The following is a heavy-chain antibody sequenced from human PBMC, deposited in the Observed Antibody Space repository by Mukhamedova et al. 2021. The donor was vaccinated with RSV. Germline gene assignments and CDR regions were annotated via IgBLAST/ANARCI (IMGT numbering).Heavy chain of an antibody. V-gene: IGHV3-23*03. Sequence: GGGSSTYYGDFVKGRFTISRDKSKNTLYLQMNSLRAEDTAVYYCANGRISYYDSSGYYSGDAFDIWGQGTVVTVSS. D-gene: IGHD3-22*01. J-gene: IGHJ3*02. CDR2: GGGSST. CDR3: ANGRISYYDSSGYYSGDAFDI.